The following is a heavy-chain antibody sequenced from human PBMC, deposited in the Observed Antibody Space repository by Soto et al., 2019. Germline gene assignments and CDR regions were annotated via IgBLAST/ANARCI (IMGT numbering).Heavy chain of an antibody. CDR1: GDSFTSYG. J-gene: IGHJ3*02. D-gene: IGHD2-15*01. Sequence: ASVKVSCKACGDSFTSYGISWVRQAPGQGLEWMGWISTYNGNTNYAQKLQGRVTMTTDTSTSTAYMELRSLRSDDTAVSYCARVSGAVCSGGSCYSIFPDAFDIWGQGTMVTVSS. CDR2: ISTYNGNT. V-gene: IGHV1-18*01. CDR3: ARVSGAVCSGGSCYSIFPDAFDI.